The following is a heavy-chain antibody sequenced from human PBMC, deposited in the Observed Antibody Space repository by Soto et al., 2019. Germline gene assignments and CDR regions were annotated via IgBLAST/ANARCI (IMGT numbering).Heavy chain of an antibody. CDR2: MXXDXXXX. CDR1: GFTFSSYA. J-gene: IGHJ4*02. Sequence: GGSLRLSCAASGFTFSSYAIHWVRQAPGKGLXWVXVMXXDXXXXXYXXSVKGRFTISRDNSKNTLYLQMNSLRAEDTAVYYCAKDHEEMSTFDYWGQGALVTVSS. V-gene: IGHV3-30*18. CDR3: AKDHEEMSTFDY.